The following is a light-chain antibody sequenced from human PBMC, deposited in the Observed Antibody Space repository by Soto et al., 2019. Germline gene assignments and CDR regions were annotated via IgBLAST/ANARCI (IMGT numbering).Light chain of an antibody. J-gene: IGLJ1*01. V-gene: IGLV2-14*01. Sequence: QSALTQPASVSGSPGQSITISCTGTSSDVGGYNYVSWYQQHPGKAPKLMIYDVSNRPSGVSNRFSGSKSGDTASLTISGLQAEDEADYYCSSYSSISAHVFGIGTKVTVL. CDR1: SSDVGGYNY. CDR3: SSYSSISAHV. CDR2: DVS.